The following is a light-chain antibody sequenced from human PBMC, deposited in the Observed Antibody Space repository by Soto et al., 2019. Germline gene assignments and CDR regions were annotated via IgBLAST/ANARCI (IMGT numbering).Light chain of an antibody. CDR3: DYRSGWPHT. V-gene: IGKV3-11*01. CDR2: DPT. Sequence: EIVLTQSPGTLSLSPGERPTHPCRASQIVRYHLACSQYTPGQAPRLLISDPTNRATGLPPRSSGSGSGTDLTLTIGRLQPEDFAVCYCDYRSGWPHTFGGGTGLEIK. CDR1: QIVRYH. J-gene: IGKJ4*01.